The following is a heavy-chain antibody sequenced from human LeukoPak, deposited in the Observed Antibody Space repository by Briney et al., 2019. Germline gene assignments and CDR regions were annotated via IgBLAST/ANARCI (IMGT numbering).Heavy chain of an antibody. J-gene: IGHJ6*03. V-gene: IGHV3-30*02. D-gene: IGHD5-12*01. CDR2: IRYDGNDQ. CDR3: AKKRYSGSDFRWSYYYYMDV. CDR1: GFAFSTHG. Sequence: GGSLRLSCAASGFAFSTHGMHWVRQAPAKGLEWVAFIRYDGNDQDYADSVNGRFTISRDNSKNTLYLQMINLRPEVAAVYYCAKKRYSGSDFRWSYYYYMDVWGQGTTVTVSS.